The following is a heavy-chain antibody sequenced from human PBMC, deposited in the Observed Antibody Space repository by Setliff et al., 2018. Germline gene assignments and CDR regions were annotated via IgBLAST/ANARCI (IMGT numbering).Heavy chain of an antibody. J-gene: IGHJ4*02. CDR1: GITFRTYS. CDR2: ISSDSRTI. CDR3: ARGTFSDFWSGDYYDY. D-gene: IGHD3-3*01. V-gene: IGHV3-48*01. Sequence: GGSLRLSCAASGITFRTYSLNWVRQAPGKGLEWVSFISSDSRTIYYADSVKGRFTISRDNAKNSLYLQMNSLRAEDTAMYYCARGTFSDFWSGDYYDYWGQGTLVTVSS.